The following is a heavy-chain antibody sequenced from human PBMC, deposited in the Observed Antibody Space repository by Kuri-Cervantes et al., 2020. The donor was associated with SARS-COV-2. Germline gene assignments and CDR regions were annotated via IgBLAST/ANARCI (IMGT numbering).Heavy chain of an antibody. J-gene: IGHJ4*02. V-gene: IGHV3-15*07. CDR1: GFTFNNAW. D-gene: IGHD3-9*01. Sequence: GESLKISCAASGFTFNNAWMNWVRQAPGKGLEWVGHIYSQSHGGTTDYAAPVKGRFIISRDDSRNTVHLQMNSLKIEDTGFYYCATDLASYGYYVDYWGQGTLVTVSS. CDR3: ATDLASYGYYVDY. CDR2: IYSQSHGGTT.